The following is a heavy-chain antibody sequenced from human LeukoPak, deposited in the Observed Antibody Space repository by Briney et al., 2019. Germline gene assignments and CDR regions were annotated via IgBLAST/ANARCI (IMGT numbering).Heavy chain of an antibody. J-gene: IGHJ4*02. D-gene: IGHD3-22*01. Sequence: GGSLRLSCAASGFTFSSYAMSWVRQAPGKGLEWVSAISGSGGSTYYADSVKGRFTISRDNSKNTLYLQMNSLRAEDTAVYYCARASIDSSGYSYYFDYWGQGTLVTVSS. CDR1: GFTFSSYA. CDR2: ISGSGGST. V-gene: IGHV3-23*01. CDR3: ARASIDSSGYSYYFDY.